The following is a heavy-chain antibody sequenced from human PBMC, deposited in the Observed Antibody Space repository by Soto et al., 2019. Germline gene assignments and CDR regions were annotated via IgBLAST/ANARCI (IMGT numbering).Heavy chain of an antibody. V-gene: IGHV1-18*01. Sequence: ASVKVSCKASGYSFTTYGIAWVRLAPGQGLEWMGWISGYNGNTKYAQKFQGRVTLTTDTSTSTAYMELRSLRSDDTAVYYCARDCSNAICRYYYGMDVWG. CDR2: ISGYNGNT. J-gene: IGHJ6*02. D-gene: IGHD2-8*01. CDR3: ARDCSNAICRYYYGMDV. CDR1: GYSFTTYG.